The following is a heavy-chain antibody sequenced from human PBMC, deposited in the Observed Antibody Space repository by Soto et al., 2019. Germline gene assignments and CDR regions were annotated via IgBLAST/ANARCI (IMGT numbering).Heavy chain of an antibody. CDR3: ARDNSGYHHYYYYGMDV. J-gene: IGHJ6*02. D-gene: IGHD5-12*01. V-gene: IGHV4-4*07. CDR1: GGSIISYY. CDR2: IYTSGST. Sequence: PSETLSLTCTVPGGSIISYYWSWIRQPAGKGLEWIGRIYTSGSTNYNPSLKSRVTMSVDTSKNQFSLKLSSVTAADTAVYYCARDNSGYHHYYYYGMDVRGQGTTVTVSS.